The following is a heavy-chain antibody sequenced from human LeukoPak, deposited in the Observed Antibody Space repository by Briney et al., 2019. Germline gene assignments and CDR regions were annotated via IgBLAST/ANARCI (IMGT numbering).Heavy chain of an antibody. Sequence: GGSLRLSCADSGFTFSDYYMSWIRQAPGKGLEWVSYISSSGSTIYYADSVKGRFTISRDNAKNSLYLQMNSLIAEDTAVYYCARVHCSSTSCRGGGVDYWGQGTLVTVSS. CDR2: ISSSGSTI. J-gene: IGHJ4*02. V-gene: IGHV3-11*01. CDR1: GFTFSDYY. D-gene: IGHD2-2*01. CDR3: ARVHCSSTSCRGGGVDY.